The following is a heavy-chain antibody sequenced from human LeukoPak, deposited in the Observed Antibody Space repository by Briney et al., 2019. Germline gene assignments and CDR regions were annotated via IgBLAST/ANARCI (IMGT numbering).Heavy chain of an antibody. CDR3: ASSGYSSGWFSN. CDR2: IYSGGST. J-gene: IGHJ4*02. D-gene: IGHD6-19*01. V-gene: IGHV3-53*01. Sequence: GGSLRLSCAASGFDVSNNYMSWVRQAPGKGLEWVSVIYSGGSTYYADSVKGRFTISRDNSKNTLYLQMNSLRAEDTAVYYCASSGYSSGWFSNWGQGTLVTVSS. CDR1: GFDVSNNY.